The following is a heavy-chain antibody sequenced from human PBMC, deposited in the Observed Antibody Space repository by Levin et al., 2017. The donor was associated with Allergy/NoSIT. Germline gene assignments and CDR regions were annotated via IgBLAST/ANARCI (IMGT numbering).Heavy chain of an antibody. CDR1: GFTFDDYD. CDR2: ISWNSGSI. Sequence: PGGSLRLSCAASGFTFDDYDMHWVRQAPGKGLEWVSGISWNSGSIGYADSVKGRFTISRDNAKNSLYLQMNSLRAEDTALYYCAKGPAAALALLYWGQGTLVTVSS. J-gene: IGHJ4*02. V-gene: IGHV3-9*01. CDR3: AKGPAAALALLY. D-gene: IGHD2-2*01.